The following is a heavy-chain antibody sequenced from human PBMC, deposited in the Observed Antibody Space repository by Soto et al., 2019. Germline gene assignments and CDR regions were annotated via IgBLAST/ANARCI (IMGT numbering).Heavy chain of an antibody. D-gene: IGHD2-21*02. CDR3: AHRPAMTSFDY. J-gene: IGHJ4*02. Sequence: QITLKESGPTLVKPTQTLTLTCTFSGFSLTTSGVAVGWIRQPPGKALEWLALIYWDDDKRYSPSLNNRLTITKDTSNNQVVLTMTNMDPVDTATYYCAHRPAMTSFDYRCKGIMVTVSS. V-gene: IGHV2-5*02. CDR1: GFSLTTSGVA. CDR2: IYWDDDK.